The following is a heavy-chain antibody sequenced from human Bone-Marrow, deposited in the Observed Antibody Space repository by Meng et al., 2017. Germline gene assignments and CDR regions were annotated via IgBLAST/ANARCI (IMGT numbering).Heavy chain of an antibody. V-gene: IGHV4-34*01. D-gene: IGHD6-6*01. CDR2: INHSGST. Sequence: QVQLHRWGRGLVKPSGTLSLTCAFYGGSFSGYYWRWIRQPPGKGLEWIGEINHSGSTNYNPSLKSRVTISVDTSKNQFSLKLSSVTAADTAVYYCARGLRAARPLLFGYWGQGTLVTVSS. CDR1: GGSFSGYY. J-gene: IGHJ4*02. CDR3: ARGLRAARPLLFGY.